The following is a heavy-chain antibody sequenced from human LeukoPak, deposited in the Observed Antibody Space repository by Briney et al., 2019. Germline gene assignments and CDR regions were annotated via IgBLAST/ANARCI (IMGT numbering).Heavy chain of an antibody. V-gene: IGHV4-59*01. D-gene: IGHD3-10*01. Sequence: SETLSLTCTVSGDSISSYYWSWIRQPPGKGLEWIGYIYYVGSIKYNPSLKSRVTISVDTSKNQFSLKLSSVTAADTAVYYCAGQFGELYPPEYWGQGTLVTVSS. CDR3: AGQFGELYPPEY. CDR2: IYYVGSI. J-gene: IGHJ4*02. CDR1: GDSISSYY.